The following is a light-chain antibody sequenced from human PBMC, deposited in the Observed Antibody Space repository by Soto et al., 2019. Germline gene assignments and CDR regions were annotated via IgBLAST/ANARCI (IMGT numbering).Light chain of an antibody. CDR1: QGISSL. CDR2: TAS. V-gene: IGKV1-9*01. CDR3: QHRHSYPIT. Sequence: DIQLTQSPSFLSASVGDRVILTCRASQGISSLLAWYQQKRGKAPRLLIHTASTLQSGVPSRFSGSGSGTEFTLTISSLQPEDFATYYCQHRHSYPITFGQGTRLDLK. J-gene: IGKJ5*01.